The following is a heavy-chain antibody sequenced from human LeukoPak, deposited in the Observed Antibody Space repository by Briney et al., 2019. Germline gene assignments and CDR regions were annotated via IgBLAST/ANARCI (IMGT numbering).Heavy chain of an antibody. CDR3: ARGYSSSWYYFDY. CDR2: ISSSSSYI. J-gene: IGHJ4*02. D-gene: IGHD6-13*01. CDR1: GFTFSSYS. Sequence: GGSLRLSCAASGFTFSSYSMNWVRQAPGKGLEWVSSISSSSSYIYYADSVKGRFTISRDNSKNTLYLQMNSLRAEDTAVYYCARGYSSSWYYFDYWGQGTLVTVSS. V-gene: IGHV3-21*04.